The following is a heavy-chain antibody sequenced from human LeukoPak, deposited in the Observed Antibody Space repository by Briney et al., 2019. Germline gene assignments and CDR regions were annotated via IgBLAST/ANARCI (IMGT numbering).Heavy chain of an antibody. J-gene: IGHJ4*02. V-gene: IGHV3-7*03. D-gene: IGHD3-16*01. Sequence: GGSLRLSCAASGFTFSSYWMSWVRQAPGKGLEWVVSIKEDGSEKYYVDSVEGRFTISRDNAKNSLSLQMNSLRVEDTAMYHCARDYGGYWGQGTLVTVSS. CDR1: GFTFSSYW. CDR2: IKEDGSEK. CDR3: ARDYGGY.